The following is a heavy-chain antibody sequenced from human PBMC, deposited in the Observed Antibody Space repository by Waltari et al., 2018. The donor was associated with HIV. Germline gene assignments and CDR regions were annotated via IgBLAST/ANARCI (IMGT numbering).Heavy chain of an antibody. V-gene: IGHV3-30*03. CDR1: GFTFRNYG. CDR3: AWASDYVWGSYRHTSFDY. D-gene: IGHD3-16*02. CDR2: ISYDGSNK. Sequence: QVQLVESGGGVVQPGRSLRLSCAASGFTFRNYGLHWVCQAPGKGLGWVAVISYDGSNKYYADSVMGRFTISRDNSKNTLYLQMNSLRAEDTAMYYRAWASDYVWGSYRHTSFDYWGQGTLVTVSS. J-gene: IGHJ4*02.